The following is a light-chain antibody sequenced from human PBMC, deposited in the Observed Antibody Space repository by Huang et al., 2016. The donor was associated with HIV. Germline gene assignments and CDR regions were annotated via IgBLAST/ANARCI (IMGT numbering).Light chain of an antibody. J-gene: IGKJ2*01. CDR3: QQYGRSPYT. CDR1: QSVSSSY. Sequence: EIVLTQSPGTLSLSPGARATLSGRASQSVSSSYLAWYPQKPGPAPRLLIYGASSRATGIQDRVSGSGAGTDFTLTISRLEPEDFAVYYCQQYGRSPYTFGQGTKLEIK. CDR2: GAS. V-gene: IGKV3-20*01.